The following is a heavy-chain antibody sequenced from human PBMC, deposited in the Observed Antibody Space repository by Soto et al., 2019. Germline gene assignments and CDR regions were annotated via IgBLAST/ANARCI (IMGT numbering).Heavy chain of an antibody. CDR3: ARMRAAGTFDY. D-gene: IGHD6-13*01. CDR1: GGSIIGYY. Sequence: QVQLQELGPGLVKPSETLSLTCTVSGGSIIGYYWSCIRQPAGKGLEWIGRIYSDGSTNYNPSLKSRVTMSVDTSKNQFSLKLTSMTAADTAMYYCARMRAAGTFDYWGQGTLVTVSS. CDR2: IYSDGST. J-gene: IGHJ4*02. V-gene: IGHV4-4*07.